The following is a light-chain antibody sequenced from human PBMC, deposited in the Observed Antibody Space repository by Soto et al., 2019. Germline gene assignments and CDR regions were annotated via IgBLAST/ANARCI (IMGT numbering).Light chain of an antibody. V-gene: IGKV1-5*03. CDR2: KAS. J-gene: IGKJ1*01. CDR3: QHYNSYSEE. CDR1: QTIRSW. Sequence: DIQMTQSPSTLSGSVGDRVTITCRASQTIRSWLAWYQQKPGKAPKLLIYKASTLKSGVPSRFSGSGSGTEFTLTISSLQPDDFATYYCQHYNSYSEEFGQGTKVDIK.